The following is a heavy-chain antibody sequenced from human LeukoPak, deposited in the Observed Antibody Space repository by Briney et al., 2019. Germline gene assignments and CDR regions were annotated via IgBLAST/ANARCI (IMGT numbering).Heavy chain of an antibody. V-gene: IGHV4-34*01. J-gene: IGHJ4*02. D-gene: IGHD3-10*01. Sequence: SETLSLTCAVYGGSFSGYYWSWIRQPPGKGLEWIGEINHSGSTNYNPSLKSRVTISVDTSKNQFSLKLSSVTAADTAVYFCARHVFDDPYYFGYWGQGTLVTVSS. CDR3: ARHVFDDPYYFGY. CDR1: GGSFSGYY. CDR2: INHSGST.